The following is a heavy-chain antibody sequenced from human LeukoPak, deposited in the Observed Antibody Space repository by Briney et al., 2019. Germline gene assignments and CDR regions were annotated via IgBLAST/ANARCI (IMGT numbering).Heavy chain of an antibody. CDR1: VSTSTSYW. D-gene: IGHD7-27*01. V-gene: IGHV5-51*01. CDR2: IDTSDSET. J-gene: IGHJ4*02. Sequence: GASLQISCQASVSTSTSYWIGWVRQLPGKGLEGMGIIDTSDSETRYTPSCQGEVTISVDKSLTTADLKWNSLKASDTAMYYCARQTARGRSGDHWGQGTLVTVSS. CDR3: ARQTARGRSGDH.